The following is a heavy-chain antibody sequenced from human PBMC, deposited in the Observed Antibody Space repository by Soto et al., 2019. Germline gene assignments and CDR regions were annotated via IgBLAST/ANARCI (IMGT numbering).Heavy chain of an antibody. V-gene: IGHV3-30*18. J-gene: IGHJ4*02. Sequence: GVSLRCSWAAGGFTFSSCGTHRGRQAPGKGLEWVAVISYDGSNKYYADSVKGRFTISRDNSKNTLYLQMNSLRAEDTAVYYCAKTREYQLLNFDYWGQGTLVTVS. CDR3: AKTREYQLLNFDY. CDR2: ISYDGSNK. CDR1: GFTFSSCG. D-gene: IGHD2-2*01.